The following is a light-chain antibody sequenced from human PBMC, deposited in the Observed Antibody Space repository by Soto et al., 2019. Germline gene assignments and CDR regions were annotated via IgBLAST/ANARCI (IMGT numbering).Light chain of an antibody. Sequence: QSALTQPASVSGSPGQSITISCTGTSSDVGGYNYVSWYQHLPGKAPKLMIYDVSDRPSGVSNRFSGSKSGNTASLTISGLQAEDEADYYCASYTSISTRVFGGGTKVTVL. CDR2: DVS. CDR3: ASYTSISTRV. J-gene: IGLJ2*01. CDR1: SSDVGGYNY. V-gene: IGLV2-14*03.